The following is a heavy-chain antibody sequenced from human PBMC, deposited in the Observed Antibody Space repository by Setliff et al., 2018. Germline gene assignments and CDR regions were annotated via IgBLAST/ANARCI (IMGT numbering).Heavy chain of an antibody. V-gene: IGHV4-34*01. CDR2: INHSGST. CDR3: ARGRGWYRASGTGLDY. CDR1: GGSFSTYY. Sequence: SETLSLTCAVYGGSFSTYYWIWIRQPPGKGLEWIGEINHSGSTNYNPSLKSRVTISVDTSKNQFSLKLSSVTAADTAVYYCARGRGWYRASGTGLDYWGQGTLVTVSS. D-gene: IGHD6-19*01. J-gene: IGHJ4*02.